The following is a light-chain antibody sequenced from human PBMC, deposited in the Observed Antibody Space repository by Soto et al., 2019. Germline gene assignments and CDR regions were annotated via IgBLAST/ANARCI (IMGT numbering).Light chain of an antibody. V-gene: IGKV3-15*01. CDR2: GAS. Sequence: EIVMTQSPATLSVSPGERATLSCRASQSVSSNLAWYQQKPGQAPRLLIYGASTRATGIPARFSGSGSGTEFTLTISSLQYEDFAGYYCQQYNNWPPWTFGQGTNVEIK. J-gene: IGKJ1*01. CDR3: QQYNNWPPWT. CDR1: QSVSSN.